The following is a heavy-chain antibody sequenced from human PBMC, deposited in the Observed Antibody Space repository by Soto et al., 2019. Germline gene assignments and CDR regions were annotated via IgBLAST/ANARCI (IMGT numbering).Heavy chain of an antibody. V-gene: IGHV3-23*01. J-gene: IGHJ3*02. Sequence: GESLKISCAASGFTFSSYAMSWVRQAPGKGLEWVSAISGSGGSTYYADSVKGRFTISRDNSKNTLYLQMNSLRAEDTAVYYCAKDYPFCSGGSCSAGPAFDIWGQGTMVTVSS. CDR1: GFTFSSYA. CDR2: ISGSGGST. D-gene: IGHD2-15*01. CDR3: AKDYPFCSGGSCSAGPAFDI.